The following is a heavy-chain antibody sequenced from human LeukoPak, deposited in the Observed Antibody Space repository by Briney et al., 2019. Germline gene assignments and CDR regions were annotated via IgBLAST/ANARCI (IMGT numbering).Heavy chain of an antibody. CDR1: GFTVSSNY. D-gene: IGHD1-26*01. J-gene: IGHJ6*02. CDR2: IYSGGST. CDR3: ASKTVVGATSGMDV. Sequence: GGSLRLSCAASGFTVSSNYVSWVRQAPGKGLEWVSVIYSGGSTYYADSVKGRFTISRDNSKNTLYLQMNSLRAEDTAVYYCASKTVVGATSGMDVWGQGTTVTVSS. V-gene: IGHV3-66*01.